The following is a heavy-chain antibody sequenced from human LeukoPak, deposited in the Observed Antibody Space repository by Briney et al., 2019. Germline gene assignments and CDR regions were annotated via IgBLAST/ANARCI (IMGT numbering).Heavy chain of an antibody. V-gene: IGHV3-74*01. Sequence: GGSLRLSCAASGXTFSIYWLHWVLQAPGKGLVWVSSINSDGSSTSYADSVKGRFTISRDNAKNTLYLQMNTLRAEDTAVYYCAFLDYWGQGTPVTVSS. J-gene: IGHJ4*02. CDR3: AFLDY. CDR1: GXTFSIYW. CDR2: INSDGSST.